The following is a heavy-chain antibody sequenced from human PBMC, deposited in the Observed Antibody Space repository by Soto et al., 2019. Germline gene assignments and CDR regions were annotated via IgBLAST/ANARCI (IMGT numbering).Heavy chain of an antibody. CDR3: ARHVAVARTRGFDY. CDR2: INHSGTT. CDR1: GGSISDNW. V-gene: IGHV4-4*02. D-gene: IGHD6-19*01. J-gene: IGHJ4*02. Sequence: QVQLQESGPGLVKPSGTLSLTCAVSGGSISDNWWSWVRQPPGKGLEWIGEINHSGTTNYNPSLKSLVGITFEKAARHICLTLNFVAAAETVGYYCARHVAVARTRGFDYWGQGTLVTVSS.